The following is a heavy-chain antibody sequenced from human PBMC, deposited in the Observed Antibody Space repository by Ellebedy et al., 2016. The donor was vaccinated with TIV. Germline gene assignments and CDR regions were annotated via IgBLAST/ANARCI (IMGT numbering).Heavy chain of an antibody. Sequence: GESLKISXAASGFTVSSHHMSWVRQAPGKGLEWVSGIYDGGDTDYADSVKGRFTISKDNSRNTLYLQLNSLRVEDTAVYYCARGLLFVDYWGQGTLVTVSS. CDR2: IYDGGDT. J-gene: IGHJ4*02. D-gene: IGHD2/OR15-2a*01. CDR1: GFTVSSHH. V-gene: IGHV3-53*01. CDR3: ARGLLFVDY.